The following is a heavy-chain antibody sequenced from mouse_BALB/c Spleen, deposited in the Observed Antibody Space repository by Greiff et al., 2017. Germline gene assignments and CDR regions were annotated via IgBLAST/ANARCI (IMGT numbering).Heavy chain of an antibody. CDR1: GFTFSSYG. CDR3: ARLYDGYDY. J-gene: IGHJ2*01. CDR2: ISSGGSYT. Sequence: EVKLMESGGDLVKPGGSLKLSCAASGFTFSSYGMSWVRQTPDKRLEWVATISSGGSYTYYPDSVKGRFTISRDNAKNTLYLQMSSLKSEDTAMYYCARLYDGYDYWGQGTTLTVSS. V-gene: IGHV5-6*01. D-gene: IGHD2-3*01.